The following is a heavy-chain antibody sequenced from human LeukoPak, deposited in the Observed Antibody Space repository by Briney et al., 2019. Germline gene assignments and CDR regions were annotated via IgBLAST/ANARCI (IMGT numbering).Heavy chain of an antibody. J-gene: IGHJ3*02. CDR1: GFTFSSYA. V-gene: IGHV3-23*01. D-gene: IGHD2-2*01. CDR3: AKVRGEYCSSTSCYAFDI. Sequence: PGGSLRLSCAASGFTFSSYAMIWVRQAPGKGLEWVSAISGSGGSTYYADSVKGRFTISRDNSKNTLYLQMNRLRAEDTAVYYCAKVRGEYCSSTSCYAFDIWGQGTMVTVSS. CDR2: ISGSGGST.